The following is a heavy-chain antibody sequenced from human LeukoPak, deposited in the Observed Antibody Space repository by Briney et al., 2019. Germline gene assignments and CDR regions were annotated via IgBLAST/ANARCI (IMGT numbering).Heavy chain of an antibody. CDR2: IYPGDSDT. V-gene: IGHV5-51*01. D-gene: IGHD1-26*01. J-gene: IGHJ6*02. CDR3: ARAGRIVGATWGHYYYYGMDV. CDR1: GYSFTSYW. Sequence: GESLKISCKGSGYSFTSYWIGWVRQMPGKGLEWMGIIYPGDSDTRYSPSFQGQVTISADKSISTAYLQWSSLKASDTAMYYCARAGRIVGATWGHYYYYGMDVWGQGTTVTVSS.